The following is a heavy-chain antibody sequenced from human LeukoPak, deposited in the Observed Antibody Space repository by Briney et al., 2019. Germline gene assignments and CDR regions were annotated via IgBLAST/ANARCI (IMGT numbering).Heavy chain of an antibody. Sequence: SETLSLTCTVSGGSISSGSYYCSWIRQPARKGLEWIGRIHTSGSTNYSPSLKTRVTISIDTFKNQFSLKLSSVTAAETAVYYCARDFTYDYDTSGNDAFDIWGQGTMATVSS. D-gene: IGHD3-22*01. J-gene: IGHJ3*02. CDR1: GGSISSGSYY. CDR3: ARDFTYDYDTSGNDAFDI. CDR2: IHTSGST. V-gene: IGHV4-61*02.